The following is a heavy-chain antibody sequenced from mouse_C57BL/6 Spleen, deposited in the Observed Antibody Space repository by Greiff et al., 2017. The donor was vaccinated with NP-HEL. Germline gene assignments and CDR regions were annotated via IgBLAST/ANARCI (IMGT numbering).Heavy chain of an antibody. J-gene: IGHJ2*01. Sequence: VQLQQSGAELVKPGASVKLSCTASGFNINDYYMHWVKQRTEQGLEWIGRIDPADGDTKYTQKFKGKATLTADTSSNTAYMQLSSLTSEDTAVYYGSSSAITTVGTGFDYWGQGTTLTVSS. V-gene: IGHV14-2*01. CDR1: GFNINDYY. D-gene: IGHD1-1*01. CDR3: SSSAITTVGTGFDY. CDR2: IDPADGDT.